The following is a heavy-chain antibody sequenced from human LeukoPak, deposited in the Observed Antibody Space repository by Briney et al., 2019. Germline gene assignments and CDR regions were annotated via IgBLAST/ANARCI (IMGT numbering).Heavy chain of an antibody. CDR2: IYSGGST. CDR3: ARGPTYGSRSDYFDY. CDR1: GFTFSSYA. Sequence: GGSLKLSCAASGFTFSSYAMSWVRQAPGKGLKWISVIYSGGSTYYADSVKGRFTISRDNSKNTLYLQMNSLRAEDTAVYYCARGPTYGSRSDYFDYWGQGALVTVSS. D-gene: IGHD3-10*01. V-gene: IGHV3-66*01. J-gene: IGHJ4*02.